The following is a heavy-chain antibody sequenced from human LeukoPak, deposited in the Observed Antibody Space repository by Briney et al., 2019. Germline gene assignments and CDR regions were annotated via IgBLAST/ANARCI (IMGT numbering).Heavy chain of an antibody. Sequence: PGRSLRLSCAASGFTFSSYGMHWVRQAPGKGLEWVAVISYDGSNKYYADSVKGRFTISRDNSKNSLYLQMNSLRAEDTAVYYCASSDSGYSYVFDYWGQGTLVTVSS. CDR1: GFTFSSYG. CDR3: ASSDSGYSYVFDY. D-gene: IGHD5-18*01. CDR2: ISYDGSNK. J-gene: IGHJ4*02. V-gene: IGHV3-30*03.